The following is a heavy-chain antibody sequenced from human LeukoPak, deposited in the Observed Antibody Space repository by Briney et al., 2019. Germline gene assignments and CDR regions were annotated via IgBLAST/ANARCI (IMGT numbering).Heavy chain of an antibody. CDR3: AREGYYYDSSGYYSDAFDI. J-gene: IGHJ3*02. D-gene: IGHD3-22*01. V-gene: IGHV4-4*02. CDR2: IYHSGST. Sequence: SETLSLTCAVSGGSISSSNWWSWVRQPPGKGLEWIGEIYHSGSTNYNPSLKSRVTISVDTSNNQFSLKLSSVTAADTAVYYCAREGYYYDSSGYYSDAFDIWGQGTMVTVSS. CDR1: GGSISSSNW.